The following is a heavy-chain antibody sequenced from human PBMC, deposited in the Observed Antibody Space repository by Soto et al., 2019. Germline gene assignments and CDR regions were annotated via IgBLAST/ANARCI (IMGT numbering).Heavy chain of an antibody. CDR3: TRSIPGTTSSDY. CDR1: GFTFSDYY. CDR2: SRDKGNSYST. J-gene: IGHJ4*02. Sequence: PGGSLRLSCAGSGFTFSDYYIYWVRQAPGKGLEWVGRSRDKGNSYSTDYAASVKGRFTVSRDASKTSLYLQMNSLKTEDTALYYCTRSIPGTTSSDYWGQGTLVTVSS. V-gene: IGHV3-72*01. D-gene: IGHD1-7*01.